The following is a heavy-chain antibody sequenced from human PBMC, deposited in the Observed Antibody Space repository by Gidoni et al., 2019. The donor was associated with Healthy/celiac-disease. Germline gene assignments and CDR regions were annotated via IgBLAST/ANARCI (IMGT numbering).Heavy chain of an antibody. V-gene: IGHV4-31*03. J-gene: IGHJ4*02. Sequence: QVQLQESGPGLVKPSQTLSLTCTVSGGSISRGGYYWSWIRQHQGKGLEWIGYIYYSGSTYYNPALKSRVTISVDTSKNQFALKLSSVTAADTAVYYCARTDPAAGLWLYFDDWGQGTLVTVSS. CDR1: GGSISRGGYY. CDR2: IYYSGST. CDR3: ARTDPAAGLWLYFDD. D-gene: IGHD6-13*01.